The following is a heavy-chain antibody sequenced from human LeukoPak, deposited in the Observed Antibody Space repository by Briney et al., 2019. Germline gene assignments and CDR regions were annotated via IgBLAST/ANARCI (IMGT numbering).Heavy chain of an antibody. V-gene: IGHV3-23*01. Sequence: GGSLRLSCAASGFTFNTHAMTWVRQAPGKGLEWVSAISGPGGSKYYADSVKGRFTISRDNSKNTLYLQMNSLRAEDTAVYYCARDVLGYCSSTSCYTGLIYYGMDVWGQGTTVTVSS. CDR1: GFTFNTHA. CDR3: ARDVLGYCSSTSCYTGLIYYGMDV. D-gene: IGHD2-2*02. CDR2: ISGPGGSK. J-gene: IGHJ6*02.